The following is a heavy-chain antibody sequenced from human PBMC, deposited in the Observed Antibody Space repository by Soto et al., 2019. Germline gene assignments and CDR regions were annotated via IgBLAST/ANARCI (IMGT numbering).Heavy chain of an antibody. CDR3: ARQRYFDSWFDP. Sequence: SSETLSLTCTVSGGSISSYYWSWIRQPPGKGLEWIGYIYYSGSTNYNPSLKSRVTISVDTSKNQFSLKLSSVTAADTAVYYCARQRYFDSWFDPWGQGTLVTVSS. J-gene: IGHJ5*02. V-gene: IGHV4-59*08. CDR1: GGSISSYY. CDR2: IYYSGST. D-gene: IGHD3-9*01.